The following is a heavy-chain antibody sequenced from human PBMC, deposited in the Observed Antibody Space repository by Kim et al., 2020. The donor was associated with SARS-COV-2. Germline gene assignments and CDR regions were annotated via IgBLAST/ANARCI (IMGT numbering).Heavy chain of an antibody. Sequence: GRFTISRHNSKNTLYLQMNSLRAEDTAVYYCARVVGATYVSESGGYYFDYWGQGTLVTVSS. D-gene: IGHD3-16*01. J-gene: IGHJ4*02. V-gene: IGHV3-53*04. CDR3: ARVVGATYVSESGGYYFDY.